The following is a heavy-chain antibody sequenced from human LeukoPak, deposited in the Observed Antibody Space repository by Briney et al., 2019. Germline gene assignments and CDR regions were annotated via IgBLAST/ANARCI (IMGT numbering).Heavy chain of an antibody. V-gene: IGHV3-30*02. CDR1: GFTFSSYG. D-gene: IGHD3-22*01. CDR3: AKDQWPYYYDRSGTGNWFDP. CDR2: IRYDGSNK. Sequence: PGGSLRLSCAASGFTFSSYGMHWVRQAPGKGLEWVAFIRYDGSNKYYADSVKGRFTISRDNSKNTLYLQMNSLRAEDTAVYYCAKDQWPYYYDRSGTGNWFDPWGQGTLVTVSS. J-gene: IGHJ5*02.